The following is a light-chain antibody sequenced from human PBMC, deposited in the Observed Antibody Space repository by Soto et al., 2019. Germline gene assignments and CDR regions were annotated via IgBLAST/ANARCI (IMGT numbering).Light chain of an antibody. CDR3: SSYTSSSTSVL. CDR2: DVS. V-gene: IGLV2-14*01. CDR1: SSDVGGYNY. J-gene: IGLJ2*01. Sequence: QSALTQPASVSGSPGQSITISCTGTSSDVGGYNYVSWYQQHPGKAPKLMIYDVSNRPSGVSNRFSGSKSGNTASLTISGLQAEDEADYYCSSYTSSSTSVLFGGGTTVTVL.